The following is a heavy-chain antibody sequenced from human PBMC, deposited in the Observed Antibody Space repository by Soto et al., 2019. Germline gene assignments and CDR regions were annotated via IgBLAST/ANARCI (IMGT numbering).Heavy chain of an antibody. J-gene: IGHJ5*02. CDR2: INPSGGST. V-gene: IGHV1-46*01. CDR1: GYTFTSYY. CDR3: ARTVLDHCFDP. Sequence: QVQLVQSGAEVKKPGASVKVSCKASGYTFTSYYMHWVRQAPGQGLEWRGIINPSGGSTSYAQKFQGRVTMTRDTSTSTVYMELSSLRSEDTAVYYCARTVLDHCFDPWGQGTLVTVSS.